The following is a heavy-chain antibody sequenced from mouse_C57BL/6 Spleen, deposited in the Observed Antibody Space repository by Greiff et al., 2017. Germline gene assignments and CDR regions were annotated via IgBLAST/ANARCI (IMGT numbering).Heavy chain of an antibody. D-gene: IGHD1-1*01. J-gene: IGHJ2*01. CDR3: ARNYASYVDY. Sequence: QVQLQQPGAELVKPGASVKLSCKASGYTFTSYWMHWVKQRPGQGLEWIGMIHPNSGSTNYNEKFKSKATLTVDKSSSTAYMHLSSLTSEDSAVYYCARNYASYVDYWGQGTTLTVSS. V-gene: IGHV1-64*01. CDR2: IHPNSGST. CDR1: GYTFTSYW.